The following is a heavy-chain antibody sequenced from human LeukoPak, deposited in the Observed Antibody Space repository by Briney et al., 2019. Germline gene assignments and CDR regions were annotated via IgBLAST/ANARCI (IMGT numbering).Heavy chain of an antibody. CDR3: ARTYSGSYYARYYFDY. CDR1: GGSISSYY. V-gene: IGHV4-59*12. Sequence: SETLSLTCTVSGGSISSYYWSWIRQPPGKGLEWIGYIYYSGSTNYNPSLKSRVTISVDTSKNQFSPKLSSVTAADTAVYYCARTYSGSYYARYYFDYWGQGTLVTVSS. D-gene: IGHD1-26*01. J-gene: IGHJ4*02. CDR2: IYYSGST.